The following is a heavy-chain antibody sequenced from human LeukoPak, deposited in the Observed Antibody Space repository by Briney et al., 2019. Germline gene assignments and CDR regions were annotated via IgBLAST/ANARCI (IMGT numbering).Heavy chain of an antibody. J-gene: IGHJ4*02. CDR2: INHSVGT. V-gene: IGHV4-34*01. D-gene: IGHD7-27*01. Sequence: SETLSLTCSVYSGSFSGYYWSWIRQPPGKGLEWIGEINHSVGTNYNPSLKSRVTISLDTSKNQFSLNLTSVTAADTALYYCARGLSPAGETLGYWGQGTLVTVSS. CDR1: SGSFSGYY. CDR3: ARGLSPAGETLGY.